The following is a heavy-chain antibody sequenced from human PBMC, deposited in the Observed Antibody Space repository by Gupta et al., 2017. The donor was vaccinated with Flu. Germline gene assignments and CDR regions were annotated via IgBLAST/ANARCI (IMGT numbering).Heavy chain of an antibody. Sequence: QVQLVESGAGVVQPGRFLRLPCSASGSPFHTNGLHLARQVTGKGLEWVALISYDGTTTYFADSVKGRFAVSRDNSKNTVYLQMNSLRATDTALYYCAKDHGLSHYNYYMDVWGKGTMVTVSS. CDR1: GSPFHTNG. D-gene: IGHD2-2*02. V-gene: IGHV3-30*18. CDR3: AKDHGLSHYNYYMDV. J-gene: IGHJ6*03. CDR2: ISYDGTTT.